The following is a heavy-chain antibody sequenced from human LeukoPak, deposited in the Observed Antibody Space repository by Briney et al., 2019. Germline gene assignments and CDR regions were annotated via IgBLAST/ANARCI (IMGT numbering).Heavy chain of an antibody. D-gene: IGHD3-16*01. V-gene: IGHV3-23*01. Sequence: GGSLRLSCAASGLTFSSYGMSWVRQAPGKELDWVSAISGSGGKTYYADSVKGRFTISRDNSKNSLYLQMNSLRAEDTAVYYCARDQGGVGYWGQGTLVTVSS. CDR3: ARDQGGVGY. CDR1: GLTFSSYG. CDR2: ISGSGGKT. J-gene: IGHJ4*02.